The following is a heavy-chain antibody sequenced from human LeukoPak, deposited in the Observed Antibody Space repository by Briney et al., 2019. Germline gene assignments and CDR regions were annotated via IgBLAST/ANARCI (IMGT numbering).Heavy chain of an antibody. V-gene: IGHV3-48*03. CDR1: GFTFSSYE. CDR3: AGHYDILTGVDY. Sequence: PGGSLRLSCAASGFTFSSYEMNWVRQAPGKRLEWVSYISSSGSTIYYADSVKGRFTISRDNAKNSLYLQMNSLRAEDTAVYYCAGHYDILTGVDYWGQGTLVTVSS. CDR2: ISSSGSTI. J-gene: IGHJ4*02. D-gene: IGHD3-9*01.